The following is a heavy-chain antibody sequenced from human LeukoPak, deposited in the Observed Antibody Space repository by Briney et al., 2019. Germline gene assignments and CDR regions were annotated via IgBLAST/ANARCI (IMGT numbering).Heavy chain of an antibody. CDR1: GGSISSYY. V-gene: IGHV4-59*01. CDR3: ARAPIAVAGTGAFDI. CDR2: IYYGGST. Sequence: SETLSLTCTVSGGSISSYYWSWIRQPPGKGLEWIGYIYYGGSTNYNPSLKSRVTISVDTSKNQFSLKLSSVTAADTAVYYCARAPIAVAGTGAFDIWGQGTMVTVSS. D-gene: IGHD6-19*01. J-gene: IGHJ3*02.